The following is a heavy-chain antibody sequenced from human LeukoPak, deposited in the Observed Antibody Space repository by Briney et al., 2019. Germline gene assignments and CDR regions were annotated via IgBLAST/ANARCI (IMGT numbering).Heavy chain of an antibody. CDR3: AKRALLGEIYPLHFDY. V-gene: IGHV3-23*01. Sequence: ETLSLTCTVSGDSISSGGYYWSWIRQHPGKGLGWVSAISGSGSSAYYADSVKGRFIISRDNSKNTLYLQMNSLRAEDTAIYYCAKRALLGEIYPLHFDYWGQGTLVTVSS. CDR2: ISGSGSSA. CDR1: GDSISSGGYY. J-gene: IGHJ4*02. D-gene: IGHD3-16*01.